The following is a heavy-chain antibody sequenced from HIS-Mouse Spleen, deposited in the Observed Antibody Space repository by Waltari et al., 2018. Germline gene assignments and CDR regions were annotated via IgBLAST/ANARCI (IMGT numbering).Heavy chain of an antibody. CDR2: IYYSGST. CDR3: ARGAPYCSGGSCYPKYYFDY. J-gene: IGHJ4*02. CDR1: GGSISSGDYY. V-gene: IGHV4-30-4*01. Sequence: QVQLQESGPGLVKPSQTLSLTCTVSGGSISSGDYYWSWIRQPPGKGLEWIGYIYYSGSTYDNPSLKSRVTISVDTSKNQFSLKLSSVTAADTAVYYCARGAPYCSGGSCYPKYYFDYWGQGTLVTVSS. D-gene: IGHD2-15*01.